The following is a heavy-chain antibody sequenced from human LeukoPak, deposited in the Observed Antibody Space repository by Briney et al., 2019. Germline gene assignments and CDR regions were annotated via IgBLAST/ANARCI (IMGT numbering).Heavy chain of an antibody. D-gene: IGHD4-17*01. J-gene: IGHJ4*02. Sequence: GESLKISCKGSGYSFTSYWIAWVRQMPGKGLEWMGIIYPGDSDTRYSPSFQGLVSISADKSISTAYLQWSSLEASDTALYYCARHAWGLYGDPGDYWGQGTLVTVSS. CDR1: GYSFTSYW. CDR3: ARHAWGLYGDPGDY. V-gene: IGHV5-51*01. CDR2: IYPGDSDT.